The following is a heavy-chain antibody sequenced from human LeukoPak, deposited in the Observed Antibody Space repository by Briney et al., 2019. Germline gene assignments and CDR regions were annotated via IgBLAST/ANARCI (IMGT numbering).Heavy chain of an antibody. J-gene: IGHJ4*02. V-gene: IGHV1-2*02. CDR3: ARAGDIVVVPAATSYDY. CDR1: GYTFTGYY. D-gene: IGHD2-2*01. Sequence: ASVKVSCKASGYTFTGYYMHWVRRAPGQGLEWMGWINPNSGGTNYAQKFQGRVTMTRDTSISTAYMELSRLRSDDTAVYYCARAGDIVVVPAATSYDYWGQGTLVTVSS. CDR2: INPNSGGT.